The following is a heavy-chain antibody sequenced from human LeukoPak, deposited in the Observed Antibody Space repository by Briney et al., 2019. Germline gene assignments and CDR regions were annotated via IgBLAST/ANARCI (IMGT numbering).Heavy chain of an antibody. CDR1: GFTFRSYA. Sequence: GGSLRLSCAASGFTFRSYAMTWVRQAPGKGLEWVSAISGSGGTIYYADSVKGRFTISRDNSKNTLYLQMNSLRAEDTAVYYCAKDGYYDSSGYYFAYYYGMDVWGQGTTVTVSS. V-gene: IGHV3-23*01. J-gene: IGHJ6*02. D-gene: IGHD3-22*01. CDR3: AKDGYYDSSGYYFAYYYGMDV. CDR2: ISGSGGTI.